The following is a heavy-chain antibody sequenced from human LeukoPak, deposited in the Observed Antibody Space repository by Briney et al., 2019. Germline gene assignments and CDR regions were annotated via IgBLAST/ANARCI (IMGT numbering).Heavy chain of an antibody. Sequence: PGGSLRLSCAASGFTFSDYYMSWIRQAPGKGLEWVSAISGSGGSTYYADSVKGRFTISRDNSKNTLYLQMSSLRAEDTAVYYCAKQAGGSGNYYYYWGQGTLVTVSS. CDR2: ISGSGGST. D-gene: IGHD3-10*01. CDR1: GFTFSDYY. J-gene: IGHJ4*02. CDR3: AKQAGGSGNYYYY. V-gene: IGHV3-23*01.